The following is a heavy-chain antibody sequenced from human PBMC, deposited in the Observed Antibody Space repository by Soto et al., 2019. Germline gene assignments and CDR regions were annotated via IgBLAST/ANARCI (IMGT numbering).Heavy chain of an antibody. CDR1: GGSFGGYY. CDR3: ARARSRAASYPF. J-gene: IGHJ4*02. V-gene: IGHV4-34*01. CDR2: INHSGST. D-gene: IGHD2-15*01. Sequence: PSETLSLTCAVYGGSFGGYYWTWIRQAPGKGLEWIGEINHSGSTNYNPSLKSRLTISVDTSKNQFSLKLTSVAAADTAVYYCARARSRAASYPFWGQGTLVTVSS.